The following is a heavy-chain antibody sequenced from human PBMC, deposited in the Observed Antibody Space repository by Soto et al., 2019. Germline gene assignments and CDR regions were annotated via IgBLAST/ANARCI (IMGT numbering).Heavy chain of an antibody. J-gene: IGHJ4*02. Sequence: EVQLVESGGGLVQPGGSLRLSCAASGFTFSNYWMNWVRQGPGKGLVWVSRINSDGSSIDYADSVKGRFTISRDNAKNTLYLQINSLRAEDTAVYYCTRVRDSETYFDYWGQGTLVTVSS. CDR3: TRVRDSETYFDY. V-gene: IGHV3-74*01. D-gene: IGHD1-26*01. CDR2: INSDGSSI. CDR1: GFTFSNYW.